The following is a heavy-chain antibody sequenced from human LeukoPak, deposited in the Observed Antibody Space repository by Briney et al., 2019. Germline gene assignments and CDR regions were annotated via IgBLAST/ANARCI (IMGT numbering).Heavy chain of an antibody. V-gene: IGHV4-34*01. J-gene: IGHJ4*02. CDR3: ARRIVVVTQPFDY. CDR1: GGSFSGYY. Sequence: SETLSLTCAVYGGSFSGYYWSWIRQPPGKGLEWIGEINHSGSTNYNPSLKSRVTISVDTSKNQFSLKLSSVTAADTAVYYSARRIVVVTQPFDYWGQGTLVTVSS. D-gene: IGHD3-22*01. CDR2: INHSGST.